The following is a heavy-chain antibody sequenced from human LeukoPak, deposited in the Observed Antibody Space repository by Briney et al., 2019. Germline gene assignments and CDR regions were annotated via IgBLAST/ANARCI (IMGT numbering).Heavy chain of an antibody. CDR3: ARDGIAAAGMGVVP. Sequence: ALYLPRTVSGVSISRVVDYWSWIGQRPRKGLEWVEHIYCSGSPYYNPSLKSQVTISVDPSKTQFSLKLSSVTAAHPAAYYCARDGIAAAGMGVVPWGQGTLVTVSS. CDR1: GVSISRVVDY. J-gene: IGHJ5*02. V-gene: IGHV4-31*01. D-gene: IGHD6-13*01. CDR2: IYCSGSP.